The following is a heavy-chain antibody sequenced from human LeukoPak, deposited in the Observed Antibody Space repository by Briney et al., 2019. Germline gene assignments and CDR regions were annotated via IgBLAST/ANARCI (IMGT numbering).Heavy chain of an antibody. CDR3: AIEDYIGPVDY. J-gene: IGHJ4*02. D-gene: IGHD4-11*01. Sequence: PGGSLRLSYAASGFTFSSYWMTWVRQAPGKGLEWVANIKQDGSDKHYVDSVKGRFTISRDNGKNSLYLQMNSLRAEDTAVYYCAIEDYIGPVDYWGRGTLVTVSS. V-gene: IGHV3-7*02. CDR2: IKQDGSDK. CDR1: GFTFSSYW.